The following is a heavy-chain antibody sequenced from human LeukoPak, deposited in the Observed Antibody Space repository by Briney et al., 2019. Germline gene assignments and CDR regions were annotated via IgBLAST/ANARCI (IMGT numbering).Heavy chain of an antibody. CDR2: ISSSGSTI. CDR3: ARDKNQVRGVIAY. J-gene: IGHJ4*02. V-gene: IGHV3-11*01. Sequence: XAPXXXLEGGSYISSSGSTIYYADSVKGRFTISRDNAKNSLYLQMNSLRAEDTAVYYCARDKNQVRGVIAYWGQGTLVTVSS. D-gene: IGHD3-10*01.